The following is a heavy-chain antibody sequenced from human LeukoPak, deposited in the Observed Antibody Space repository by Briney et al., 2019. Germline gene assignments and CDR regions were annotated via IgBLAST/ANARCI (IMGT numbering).Heavy chain of an antibody. CDR3: VRGDGFILDY. CDR1: GFTFSSYY. V-gene: IGHV3-74*01. J-gene: IGHJ4*02. D-gene: IGHD5-24*01. Sequence: GGSLRLSCAASGFTFSSYYMHWVRQAPGKGLVWVSYINRDGSIIRYADSVKGRFTISRDNAKNTLYLQMNSLRAEDTAVYYCVRGDGFILDYWGQGTLVTVST. CDR2: INRDGSII.